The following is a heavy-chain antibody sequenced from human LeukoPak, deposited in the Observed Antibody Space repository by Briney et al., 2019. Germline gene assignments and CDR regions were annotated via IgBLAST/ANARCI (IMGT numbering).Heavy chain of an antibody. J-gene: IGHJ3*02. CDR2: IYHSGST. CDR1: GGSISSGGYS. D-gene: IGHD1-14*01. Sequence: SETLSLTCAVSGGSISSGGYSWSWIRQPPGKGLEWIGYIYHSGSTNYNPSLKSRVTISVDKSKNQFSLKLSSVTAADTAVYYCARDPEGDAFDIWGQGTMVTVSS. V-gene: IGHV4-30-2*01. CDR3: ARDPEGDAFDI.